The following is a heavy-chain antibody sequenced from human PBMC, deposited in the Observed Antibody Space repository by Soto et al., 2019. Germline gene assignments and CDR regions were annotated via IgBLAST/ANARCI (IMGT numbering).Heavy chain of an antibody. CDR2: IYFYGLS. J-gene: IGHJ3*01. CDR1: GDSVSSDNW. Sequence: QVQLQESGPGLVEPSGTLSLTCVVSGDSVSSDNWWSWVRQPPGKGLEWIGEIYFYGLSHYNPSRQSRVAIKLDEYTHSLSLLMASVTAAATAVYYCATNACGGGRCDTAFNVWGPGTSVTVSS. V-gene: IGHV4-4*02. CDR3: ATNACGGGRCDTAFNV. D-gene: IGHD2-21*01.